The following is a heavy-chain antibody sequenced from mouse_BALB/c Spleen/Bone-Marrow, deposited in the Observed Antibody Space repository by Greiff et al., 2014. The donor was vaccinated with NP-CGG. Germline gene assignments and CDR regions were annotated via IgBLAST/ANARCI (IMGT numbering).Heavy chain of an antibody. CDR1: GFTITDYY. D-gene: IGHD1-2*01. V-gene: IGHV7-3*02. CDR3: ARDIGRLLFDF. J-gene: IGHJ2*01. CDR2: IRNQANGYTT. Sequence: EVQLVESGGGLVQPGGSLRLSCATSGFTITDYYMNWVRQPPGKALEWLGFIRNQANGYTTEYSASVKGRFTISRDNSQSILYLQMNTLRAEDSATYYCARDIGRLLFDFWGQGTTLTVSS.